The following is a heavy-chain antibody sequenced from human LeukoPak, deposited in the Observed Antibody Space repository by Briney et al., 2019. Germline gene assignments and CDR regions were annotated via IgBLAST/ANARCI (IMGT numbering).Heavy chain of an antibody. Sequence: SQTLSLTCTVSGGSISSDAYYWSWIRQHPGKGLEWIGYIYYSGITNNNPSLNSRVTISVDTSKNQFSLKLSSVTAADTAVYYCAREIVAGGFDYWGQGALVTVSS. CDR2: IYYSGIT. CDR3: AREIVAGGFDY. V-gene: IGHV4-61*08. D-gene: IGHD6-13*01. J-gene: IGHJ4*02. CDR1: GGSISSDAYY.